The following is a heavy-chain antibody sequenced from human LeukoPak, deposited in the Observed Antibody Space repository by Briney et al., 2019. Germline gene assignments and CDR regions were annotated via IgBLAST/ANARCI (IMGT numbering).Heavy chain of an antibody. Sequence: SETLSLTCSASGGCISSDYWSWMRQPAGKGLEWIGRIYSSGSINYNPSVKGRATVSVDTSKNQFSLKLSSVTAADTAVYYCATAGDWNDVPHWGQGTLVTVSS. D-gene: IGHD1-1*01. CDR2: IYSSGSI. CDR1: GGCISSDY. CDR3: ATAGDWNDVPH. J-gene: IGHJ4*02. V-gene: IGHV4-4*07.